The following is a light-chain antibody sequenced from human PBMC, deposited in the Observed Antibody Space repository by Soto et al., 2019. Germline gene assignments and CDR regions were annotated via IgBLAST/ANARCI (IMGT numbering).Light chain of an antibody. J-gene: IGKJ5*01. CDR1: QCVSSSH. CDR2: DAS. Sequence: EIGLTQSPVTLSLSQGERATLSCRASQCVSSSHLAWYQHKPGQAPSLLLYDASHRATGIPVRCSGSGSESDFTLTISSLEPEDIAVYCCQQRLYPIPFGQVTLLEIK. V-gene: IGKV3D-20*02. CDR3: QQRLYPIP.